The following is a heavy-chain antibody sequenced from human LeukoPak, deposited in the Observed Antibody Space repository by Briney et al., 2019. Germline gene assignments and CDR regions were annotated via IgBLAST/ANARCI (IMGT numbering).Heavy chain of an antibody. D-gene: IGHD6-13*01. CDR3: ARLTAAAGTVYYYYGLDV. CDR2: IYYSGST. J-gene: IGHJ6*02. CDR1: GDSISSYY. V-gene: IGHV4-59*08. Sequence: SETLSLTCTVSGDSISSYYWSWIRQPPGKGLEWIADIYYSGSTNYNPSLKSRVTTSLDTSKNQFSLKLSSVTAADTAVYYCARLTAAAGTVYYYYGLDVWGQGTTVTVSS.